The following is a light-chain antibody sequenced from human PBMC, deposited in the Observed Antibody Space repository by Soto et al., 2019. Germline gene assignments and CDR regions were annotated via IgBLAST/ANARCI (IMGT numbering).Light chain of an antibody. V-gene: IGLV1-40*01. CDR1: SSNIGAGYD. J-gene: IGLJ2*01. Sequence: QSVLTQPPSVSGAPGQRVTISCTGSSSNIGAGYDVHWYQRLPGTAPKLLIYGNSDRPSGVPDRFSGSKSGTSASLAITGLQAEDEADYYCQSYDSSLSTSVVFGGGTKLTVL. CDR2: GNS. CDR3: QSYDSSLSTSVV.